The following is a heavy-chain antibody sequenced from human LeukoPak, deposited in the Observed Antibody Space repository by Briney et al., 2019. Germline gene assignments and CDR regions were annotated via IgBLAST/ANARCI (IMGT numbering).Heavy chain of an antibody. Sequence: PSETLSLTCAVYGGSFSGYYWTWIRQSPGKGLEWIGEINPSGSTYYNPSLKSRVTISVDTSKNQFSLKLSSVTAADTAVYYCARAKYYDILTGYYTKRYYYYYGMDVWGQGTTVTVSS. V-gene: IGHV4-34*01. J-gene: IGHJ6*02. D-gene: IGHD3-9*01. CDR1: GGSFSGYY. CDR2: INPSGST. CDR3: ARAKYYDILTGYYTKRYYYYYGMDV.